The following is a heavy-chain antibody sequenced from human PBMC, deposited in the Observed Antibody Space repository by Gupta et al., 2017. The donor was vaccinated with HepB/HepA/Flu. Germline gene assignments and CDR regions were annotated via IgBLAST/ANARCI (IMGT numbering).Heavy chain of an antibody. J-gene: IGHJ4*02. CDR1: GFTFSNHW. CDR2: INSDGSST. CDR3: AREYRSYAFDY. V-gene: IGHV3-74*01. D-gene: IGHD6-6*01. Sequence: EVQLVESGGGLVQPGGSLRLSFAASGFTFSNHWMHWVRQAPGKGLVWVTRINSDGSSTNYADSVKGRFTISRDNAKNTLYMKMNSLRAEDTAVYYCAREYRSYAFDYWGQGTLVTVSS.